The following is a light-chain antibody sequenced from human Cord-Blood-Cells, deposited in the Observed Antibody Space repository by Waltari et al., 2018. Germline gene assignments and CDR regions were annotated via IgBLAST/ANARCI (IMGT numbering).Light chain of an antibody. CDR3: QQYYSTPPS. V-gene: IGKV4-1*01. Sequence: IVMTKSPDTVAVSLGERATINCKSSQSVLYCSNNKNYLAWYQQKPGQPPKLLIYWSSTRESGVPDRFSGSGSGTDFTLTISSLQAEDVAVYYCQQYYSTPPSFGQGTKVEI. CDR1: QSVLYCSNNKNY. J-gene: IGKJ1*01. CDR2: WSS.